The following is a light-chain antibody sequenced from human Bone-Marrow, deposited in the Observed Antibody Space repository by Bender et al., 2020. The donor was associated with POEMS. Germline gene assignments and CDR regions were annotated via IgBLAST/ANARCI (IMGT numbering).Light chain of an antibody. Sequence: QSALTQPASVSGSPGQSITISCTGAISDLGAYAYVSWYQHHPGKAPKLMIFDVTSRPSGVSNRFSGSKSGNTASLTISGLQAEDEADYYCCSYATTSTWVFGGGTKLTVL. CDR1: ISDLGAYAY. V-gene: IGLV2-14*03. J-gene: IGLJ3*02. CDR2: DVT. CDR3: CSYATTSTWV.